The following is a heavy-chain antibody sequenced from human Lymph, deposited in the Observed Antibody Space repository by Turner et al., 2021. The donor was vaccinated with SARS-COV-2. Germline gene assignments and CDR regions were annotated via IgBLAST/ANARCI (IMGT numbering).Heavy chain of an antibody. Sequence: QVQLVESGGGVVQPGGSLRLSCAASGFTFSSYVMHWVRQAPGKGLEWVAVISYDGSNKYYADSVKCRFTISRDYSKNTLYLQMNSLRAEDTAIYYCARGVPEFDSWGQGTLVTVSS. CDR3: ARGVPEFDS. J-gene: IGHJ5*01. D-gene: IGHD2-2*01. CDR1: GFTFSSYV. V-gene: IGHV3-30*04. CDR2: ISYDGSNK.